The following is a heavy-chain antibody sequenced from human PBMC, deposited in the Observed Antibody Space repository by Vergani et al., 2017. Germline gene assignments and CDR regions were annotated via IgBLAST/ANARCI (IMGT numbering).Heavy chain of an antibody. V-gene: IGHV1-46*03. J-gene: IGHJ4*02. Sequence: QVQLVQSGAEVKKPGASVKVSCKASGYTFTSYYMHWVRQAPGQGLEWMGIINPSGGSTSYAPKFQGRVTMTRDTSKSTVYMELSILRSEDTAVYYCAPSSGWYYFDYWGQGTLVTVSS. CDR3: APSSGWYYFDY. CDR1: GYTFTSYY. CDR2: INPSGGST. D-gene: IGHD6-19*01.